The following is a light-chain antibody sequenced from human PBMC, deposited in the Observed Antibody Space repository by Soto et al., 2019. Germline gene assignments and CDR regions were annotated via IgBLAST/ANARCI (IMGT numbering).Light chain of an antibody. Sequence: DIVLTQSPDSLAVSLGERATINCKSSQSVFYSSNDKNFLTWYQQKPGQPPKLLIYWASTRESGVPDRFSGSGSGTDFTLTISSLQAEDVAVYHCHQYYSAPWTFGQGTKVEIK. CDR3: HQYYSAPWT. J-gene: IGKJ1*01. V-gene: IGKV4-1*01. CDR2: WAS. CDR1: QSVFYSSNDKNF.